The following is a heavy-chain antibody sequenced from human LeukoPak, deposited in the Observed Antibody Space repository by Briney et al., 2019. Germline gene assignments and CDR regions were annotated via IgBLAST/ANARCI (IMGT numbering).Heavy chain of an antibody. CDR1: GGTFSSYA. CDR3: ARFSAMHNYDSSGPMWSYYGMDV. CDR2: IIPILGIA. J-gene: IGHJ6*02. D-gene: IGHD3-22*01. Sequence: GASVKVSCKASGGTFSSYAISWVRQAPGQGLEWMGRIIPILGIANYAQKFQGRVTITADKSTSTAYMELSSLRSEDTAVYYCARFSAMHNYDSSGPMWSYYGMDVWGQGTTVTVSS. V-gene: IGHV1-69*04.